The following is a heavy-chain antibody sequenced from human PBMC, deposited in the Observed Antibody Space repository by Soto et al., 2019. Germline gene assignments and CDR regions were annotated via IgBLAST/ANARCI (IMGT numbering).Heavy chain of an antibody. CDR1: GYSFTSYG. Sequence: QVPLVQSGAESNKPGASVQVSCKASGYSFTSYGINWVPQAPGQVLERMGWISAKHGNTHSAQNLQGRVTTTTNTDTSTAHTVPRSLRSVDKAVYSCTTDMFRQAIVGCKVAWFDPWGQGNLVTVYS. V-gene: IGHV1-18*01. D-gene: IGHD3-10*02. CDR2: ISAKHGNT. J-gene: IGHJ5*01. CDR3: TTDMFRQAIVGCKVAWFDP.